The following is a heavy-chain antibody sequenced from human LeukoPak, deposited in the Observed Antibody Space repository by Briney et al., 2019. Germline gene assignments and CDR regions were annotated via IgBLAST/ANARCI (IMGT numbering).Heavy chain of an antibody. V-gene: IGHV1-2*02. D-gene: IGHD2-21*02. CDR1: GYTFTGYY. Sequence: ASVKVSCKASGYTFTGYYMHWVRQAPGQGLTWMGWINPNTGVTNYAQKFQGRVTMTRATSIDTAYMELDRLTSDDTAIYYCARSYCGGDCYWTIDYWGQGTLVTVSS. CDR3: ARSYCGGDCYWTIDY. CDR2: INPNTGVT. J-gene: IGHJ4*02.